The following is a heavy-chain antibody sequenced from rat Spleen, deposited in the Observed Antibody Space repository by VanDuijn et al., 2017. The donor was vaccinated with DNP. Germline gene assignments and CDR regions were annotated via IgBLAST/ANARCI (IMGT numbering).Heavy chain of an antibody. D-gene: IGHD1-11*01. CDR1: GFTFSDYY. CDR2: IGSDAYAP. CDR3: TRHYVSFDY. V-gene: IGHV5-22*01. Sequence: EVQLVESGGGLVQPGRSLKLSCAASGFTFSDYYMAWVRQAPTKGLEWVAYIGSDAYAPYYGDSVKGRFTISRDNAKSTLYLQMNSLRSEDMATYYCTRHYVSFDYWGQGVMVTVSS. J-gene: IGHJ2*01.